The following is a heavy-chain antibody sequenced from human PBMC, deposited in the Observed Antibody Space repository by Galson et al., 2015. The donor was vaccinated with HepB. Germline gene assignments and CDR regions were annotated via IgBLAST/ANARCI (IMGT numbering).Heavy chain of an antibody. CDR3: ARGCSSTSCYV. Sequence: SLRLSCAASGFTFSSYGMNWVRQAPGKGLEWVSYIHRDSSIINYADSVKGRFTISRDNAKNSLYLQMNSLRDDDTAVYYCARGCSSTSCYVWGQGTTVTVSS. J-gene: IGHJ6*02. V-gene: IGHV3-48*02. CDR1: GFTFSSYG. CDR2: IHRDSSII. D-gene: IGHD2-2*01.